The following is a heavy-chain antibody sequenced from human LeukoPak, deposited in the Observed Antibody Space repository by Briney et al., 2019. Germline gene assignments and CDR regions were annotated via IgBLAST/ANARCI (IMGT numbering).Heavy chain of an antibody. D-gene: IGHD3-22*01. CDR3: ARCFYYDSGATWRAFNI. J-gene: IGHJ3*02. CDR1: GFTFDVYG. CDR2: INWNGDST. Sequence: GGSLRLSCAASGFTFDVYGMSWVRRAPGKGLEWVSGINWNGDSTNYADSVKGRFTISRDNAKNSLYLQVNSLRAEDTALYYYARCFYYDSGATWRAFNIWGQGTMVTVFS. V-gene: IGHV3-20*04.